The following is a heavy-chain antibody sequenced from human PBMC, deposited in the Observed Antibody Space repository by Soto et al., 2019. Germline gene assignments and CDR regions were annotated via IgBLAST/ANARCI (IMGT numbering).Heavy chain of an antibody. CDR3: AKENGYSSSWFEFDY. J-gene: IGHJ4*02. Sequence: EVQLLESGGGLVQPGGSLRLSCEASGLTFSSYAMSWVPQAPGKGLEWVSAISGGGGSTYYADSVKGRFTISRDNSKNTLYLQMNSLRAEDTAVYYWAKENGYSSSWFEFDYWGQGTLVTVSS. V-gene: IGHV3-23*01. D-gene: IGHD6-13*01. CDR1: GLTFSSYA. CDR2: ISGGGGST.